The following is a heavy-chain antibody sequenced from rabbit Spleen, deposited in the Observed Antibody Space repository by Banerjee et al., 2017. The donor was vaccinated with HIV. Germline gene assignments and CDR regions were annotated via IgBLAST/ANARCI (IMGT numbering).Heavy chain of an antibody. CDR3: ARASAYVYYAFDS. J-gene: IGHJ2*01. Sequence: QSLEESGGDLVKPGASLTLTCTASGFSFSSSYDMCWVRQAPGKGLEWIGCIYTGNGKNYYASWAKGRFTISKTSSTTVTLQLTSLTAADTATYFCARASAYVYYAFDSWGPGTLVTVS. CDR1: GFSFSSSYD. V-gene: IGHV1S40*01. D-gene: IGHD3-1*01. CDR2: IYTGNGKN.